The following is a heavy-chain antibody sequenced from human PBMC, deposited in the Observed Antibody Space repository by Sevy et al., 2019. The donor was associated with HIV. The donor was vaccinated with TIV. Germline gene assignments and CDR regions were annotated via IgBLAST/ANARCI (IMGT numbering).Heavy chain of an antibody. CDR3: ARSYSSSWYILYYFEY. Sequence: GGSLRLSCAASGFTFKDYYMNWIRQAPGKGLEWVSYISDGGTTIYYADSVKGRFTISRDNAKNSMYLQMNSLRAEDTAVYYCARSYSSSWYILYYFEYWGQGTPVTVSS. V-gene: IGHV3-11*01. D-gene: IGHD6-13*01. J-gene: IGHJ4*02. CDR2: ISDGGTTI. CDR1: GFTFKDYY.